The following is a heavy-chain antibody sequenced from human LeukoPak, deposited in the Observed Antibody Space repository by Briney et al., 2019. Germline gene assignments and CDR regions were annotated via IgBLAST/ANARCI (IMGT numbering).Heavy chain of an antibody. J-gene: IGHJ4*02. V-gene: IGHV3-30*18. CDR1: GFTFSSYG. D-gene: IGHD4-17*01. Sequence: GGSLRLSCAASGFTFSSYGMHWVRQAPGKGLEWVAVISYDGSNKNYADSVKGRFTISRDNPKSTLYLQMNSLRAEDTAVYYCAKDRDYGDFYAPFDYWGQGTLVTVSS. CDR2: ISYDGSNK. CDR3: AKDRDYGDFYAPFDY.